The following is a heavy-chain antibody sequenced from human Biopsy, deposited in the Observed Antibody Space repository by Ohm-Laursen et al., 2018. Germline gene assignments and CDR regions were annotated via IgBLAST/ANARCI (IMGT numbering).Heavy chain of an antibody. D-gene: IGHD2-21*02. CDR1: GDSVSSNRAA. J-gene: IGHJ4*02. CDR3: ARSGSDSLNYYFDF. V-gene: IGHV6-1*01. CDR2: TFYRAKWYT. Sequence: QTLSLTCAISGDSVSSNRAAWNWIRQSPSGGLEWLGRTFYRAKWYTGFAASVKSRITLTPEPSTNQFSLQLNSVTPDDTAVYYCARSGSDSLNYYFDFWGQGTLVTVSS.